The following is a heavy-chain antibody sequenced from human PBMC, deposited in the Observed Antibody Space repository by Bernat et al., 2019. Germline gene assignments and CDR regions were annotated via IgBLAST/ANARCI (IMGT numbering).Heavy chain of an antibody. V-gene: IGHV3-9*01. J-gene: IGHJ3*02. D-gene: IGHD3-10*01. CDR3: ATSRSGSYGAGAFDI. CDR2: ISWNSGSI. Sequence: EVQLVESGGGWVQPGRSLRLSCAASGFTFDDYAMHWVRQAPGKGLEWVSGISWNSGSIGYADSVKGRFTISRDNAKNSLYLQMNSLRAEDTALYYCATSRSGSYGAGAFDIRGQGTMVTVSS. CDR1: GFTFDDYA.